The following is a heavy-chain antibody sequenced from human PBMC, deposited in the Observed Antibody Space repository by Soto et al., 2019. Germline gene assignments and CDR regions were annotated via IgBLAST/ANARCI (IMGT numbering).Heavy chain of an antibody. CDR2: ISGSGGST. D-gene: IGHD6-13*01. Sequence: GGSLRLYCAASGFTFSSYAMSWVRQAPGKGLEWVSAISGSGGSTYYADSVKGRFTISRDNSKNTLYLQMNSLRAEDTAVYYCAKDPSYSSSWYVKDYWGQGTLVTVSS. V-gene: IGHV3-23*01. J-gene: IGHJ4*02. CDR1: GFTFSSYA. CDR3: AKDPSYSSSWYVKDY.